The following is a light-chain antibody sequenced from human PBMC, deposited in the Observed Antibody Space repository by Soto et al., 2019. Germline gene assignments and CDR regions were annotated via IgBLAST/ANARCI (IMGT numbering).Light chain of an antibody. CDR2: GAS. J-gene: IGKJ5*01. CDR1: QSVGSN. V-gene: IGKV3D-15*01. CDR3: QQYNIWPPVT. Sequence: EIVMTQSPATLSVSPGERATLSCRASQSVGSNLAWYQQKPDQAPSLLVYGASTRATGIPARFSGSGSGTEFTLTISSLQSEDFAIYYCQQYNIWPPVTFGQGTRLEIK.